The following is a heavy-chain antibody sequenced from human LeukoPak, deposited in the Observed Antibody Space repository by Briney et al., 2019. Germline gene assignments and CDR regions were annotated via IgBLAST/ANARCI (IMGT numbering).Heavy chain of an antibody. Sequence: GGSLRLSCAASGFTFSSYSMNWVRRAPGKGLEWVSSISSSSSYIYYADSVKGRFTISRDNAKNSLYLQMNSLRAEDTAVYYCARGVDCSGGSCYSAYFDYWGQGTLVTVSS. CDR1: GFTFSSYS. CDR3: ARGVDCSGGSCYSAYFDY. V-gene: IGHV3-21*01. J-gene: IGHJ4*02. CDR2: ISSSSSYI. D-gene: IGHD2-15*01.